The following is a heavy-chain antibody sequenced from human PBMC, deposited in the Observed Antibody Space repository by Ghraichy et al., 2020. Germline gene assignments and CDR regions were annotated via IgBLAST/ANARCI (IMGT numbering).Heavy chain of an antibody. D-gene: IGHD5-18*01. Sequence: SETLSLTCTVSGGSISSYYWSWIRQPLGKGLEWIGYIYYSGSTNYNPSLKSRVTISVDTSKNQFSLKLSSVTAADTAVYYCARQDTAMVPFDYWGQGTLVTVSS. J-gene: IGHJ4*02. V-gene: IGHV4-59*08. CDR1: GGSISSYY. CDR3: ARQDTAMVPFDY. CDR2: IYYSGST.